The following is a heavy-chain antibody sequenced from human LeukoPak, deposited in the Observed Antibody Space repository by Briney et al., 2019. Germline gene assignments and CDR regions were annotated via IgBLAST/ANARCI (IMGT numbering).Heavy chain of an antibody. D-gene: IGHD3-3*01. J-gene: IGHJ5*02. CDR2: INPNSGGT. V-gene: IGHV1-2*02. Sequence: GASVKVSCKASGYTFTGYYMHWVRQAPGQGLEWMGWINPNSGGTNYAQKFQGRVTMTRDTSISTAYMELSRLRSDDTAVYYCARDHWSGYYNNWFDPWGQGTVVTVSS. CDR3: ARDHWSGYYNNWFDP. CDR1: GYTFTGYY.